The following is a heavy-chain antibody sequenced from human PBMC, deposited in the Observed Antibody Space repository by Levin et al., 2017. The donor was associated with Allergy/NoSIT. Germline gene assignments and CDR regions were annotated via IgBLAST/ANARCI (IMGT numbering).Heavy chain of an antibody. Sequence: GGSLRLSCAASGFSFSDYHLTWVRQAPGRGLEWLSYITSLGHTIYYADSVKGRFTVSRDNAKNSLYLQMNRLRAGDTPVYYCARGGYYDFWANYLGYFDYWGQGTLVTVSS. V-gene: IGHV3-11*01. J-gene: IGHJ4*02. D-gene: IGHD3-3*01. CDR1: GFSFSDYH. CDR3: ARGGYYDFWANYLGYFDY. CDR2: ITSLGHTI.